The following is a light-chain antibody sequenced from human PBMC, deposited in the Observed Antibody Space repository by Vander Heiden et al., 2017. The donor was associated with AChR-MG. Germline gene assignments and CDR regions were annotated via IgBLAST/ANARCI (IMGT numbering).Light chain of an antibody. V-gene: IGKV4-1*01. CDR1: QSVVYNSNNKND. Sequence: DIVMTQSPDSLAVSLGERATINCKSSQSVVYNSNNKNDLAWYQQKPGQPPKLLIYWASTRESGVPDRFSGSGSGTDFTLTISSLQAEDVAVYYCQQYYNTPQTFGQGTKLEI. CDR2: WAS. J-gene: IGKJ2*01. CDR3: QQYYNTPQT.